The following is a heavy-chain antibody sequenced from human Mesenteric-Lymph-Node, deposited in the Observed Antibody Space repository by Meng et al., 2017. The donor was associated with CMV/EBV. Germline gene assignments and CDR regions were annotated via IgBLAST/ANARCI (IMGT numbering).Heavy chain of an antibody. CDR3: ARYRSTTESGVGLDS. Sequence: GGSLRLSCAASGFTFDDYAMHWVRQAPGKGLVWVSRLNPFGSGISYADSVKGRFTISRDNAKNTLYLQMNSLRADDTALYYCARYRSTTESGVGLDSWGQGTLVTVSS. CDR2: LNPFGSGI. J-gene: IGHJ4*02. D-gene: IGHD1-1*01. V-gene: IGHV3-74*01. CDR1: GFTFDDYA.